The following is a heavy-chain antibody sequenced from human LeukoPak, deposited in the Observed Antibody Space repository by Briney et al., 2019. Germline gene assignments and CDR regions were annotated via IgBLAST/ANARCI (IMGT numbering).Heavy chain of an antibody. CDR1: GYTYTSYA. CDR2: INAGNGNT. J-gene: IGHJ4*02. CDR3: ARNNAAAALAYYFDY. D-gene: IGHD6-13*01. V-gene: IGHV1-3*01. Sequence: GASVKVSCKASGYTYTSYAMHWVRQDPGQRLEWMGWINAGNGNTKYSQKFQGRVTITRDTSASTAYMELSSLRSEDTAVYYCARNNAAAALAYYFDYWGQGTLVTVSS.